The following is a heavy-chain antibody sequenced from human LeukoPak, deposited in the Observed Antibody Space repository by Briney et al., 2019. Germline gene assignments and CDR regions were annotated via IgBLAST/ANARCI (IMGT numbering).Heavy chain of an antibody. Sequence: TGGSLRLSCAASGFTFRSYNMNWVRQAPGKGPEWVSSISSSSYIYYADSVKGRFTISRDNAKNSLYLQMNSLRAEDTALYYCARGASRADYWGQGTLVTVSS. CDR3: ARGASRADY. J-gene: IGHJ4*02. CDR2: ISSSSYI. CDR1: GFTFRSYN. V-gene: IGHV3-21*01.